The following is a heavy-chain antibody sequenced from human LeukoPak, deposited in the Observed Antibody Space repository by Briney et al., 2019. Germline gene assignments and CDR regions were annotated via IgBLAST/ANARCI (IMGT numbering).Heavy chain of an antibody. V-gene: IGHV5-51*01. J-gene: IGHJ3*02. CDR2: IYPGDSDT. CDR1: GYTFSNYW. D-gene: IGHD3-22*01. Sequence: GESLKISCKASGYTFSNYWIGWVRQVPGKGPEWMGIIYPGDSDTKYSPSLRGQATITVDKSTTTTYLHWSGLKASDTAMYYCARSTGYSYPDAFDIWGQGTMVTVSS. CDR3: ARSTGYSYPDAFDI.